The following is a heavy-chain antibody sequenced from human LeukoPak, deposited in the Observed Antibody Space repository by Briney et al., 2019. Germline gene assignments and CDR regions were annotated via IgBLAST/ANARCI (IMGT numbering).Heavy chain of an antibody. J-gene: IGHJ4*02. Sequence: GGSLRLSCAASGFTFSYYAMSWVRQAPGTGLEWVSAISGSGDSTSYADSVKGRFTISRDNAKNSLYLQMNSLRAEDTAVYYCARDRSSGYYYADYWGQGTLVTVSS. V-gene: IGHV3-23*01. CDR1: GFTFSYYA. CDR3: ARDRSSGYYYADY. CDR2: ISGSGDST. D-gene: IGHD3-22*01.